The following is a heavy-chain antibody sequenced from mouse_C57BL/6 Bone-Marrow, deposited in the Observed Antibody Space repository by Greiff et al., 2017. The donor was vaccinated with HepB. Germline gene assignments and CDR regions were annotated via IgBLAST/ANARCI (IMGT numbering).Heavy chain of an antibody. CDR3: ARGYYGSSYNWYFDV. Sequence: EVKLQESGPGLVKPSQSLSLTCSVTGYSITSGYYWNWIRQFPGNKLEWMGYISYDGSNNYNPSLKNRISITRDTSKNQFFLKLNSVTTEDTATYYCARGYYGSSYNWYFDVWGTGTTVTVSS. D-gene: IGHD1-1*01. J-gene: IGHJ1*03. CDR1: GYSITSGYY. CDR2: ISYDGSN. V-gene: IGHV3-6*01.